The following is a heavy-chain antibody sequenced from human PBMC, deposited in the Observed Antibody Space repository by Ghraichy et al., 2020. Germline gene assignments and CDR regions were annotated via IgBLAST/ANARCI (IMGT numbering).Heavy chain of an antibody. Sequence: GGSLRLSCAASGFTVSSNYMSWVRQAPGKGLEWVSVIYSGGSTYYADSVKGRFTISRDNSKNTLYLQMNSLRAEDTAVYYCAREGGYCSGGSCSYDAFDIWGQGTMVTVSS. CDR2: IYSGGST. D-gene: IGHD2-15*01. CDR1: GFTVSSNY. J-gene: IGHJ3*02. V-gene: IGHV3-53*01. CDR3: AREGGYCSGGSCSYDAFDI.